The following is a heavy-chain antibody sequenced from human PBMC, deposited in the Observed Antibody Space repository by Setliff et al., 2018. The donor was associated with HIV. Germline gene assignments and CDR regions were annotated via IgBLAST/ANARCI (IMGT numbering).Heavy chain of an antibody. CDR2: INPDSRGT. Sequence: ASVKVSCKTSGYAFTDYSIHWVRQAPGQGLEWVGRINPDSRGTNYAQTFQGRVTMTRDTSVSTAYMELSRLKSHDTAVFYCARGVKGIATTGKYYFDYWGQGTLVTVSS. CDR1: GYAFTDYS. D-gene: IGHD6-13*01. CDR3: ARGVKGIATTGKYYFDY. J-gene: IGHJ4*02. V-gene: IGHV1-2*06.